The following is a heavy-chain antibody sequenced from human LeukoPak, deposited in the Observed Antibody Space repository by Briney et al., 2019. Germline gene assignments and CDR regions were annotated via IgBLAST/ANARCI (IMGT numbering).Heavy chain of an antibody. CDR1: GFTFNSYS. Sequence: GGSLRLSCAASGFTFNSYSMNWVRQAPGKGLEWVSSISGSNSYIYYADSMKGRFTISRDNAKNSLYLQMNSLRAEDTAVYYCARDLYRIVVVPHYFDYWGQGTLVTVSS. CDR2: ISGSNSYI. CDR3: ARDLYRIVVVPHYFDY. D-gene: IGHD3-22*01. J-gene: IGHJ4*02. V-gene: IGHV3-21*01.